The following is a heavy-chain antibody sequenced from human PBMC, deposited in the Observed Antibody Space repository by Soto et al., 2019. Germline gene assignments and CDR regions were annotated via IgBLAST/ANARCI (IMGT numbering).Heavy chain of an antibody. CDR2: ISSTTNYI. J-gene: IGHJ4*02. CDR1: GFTFTRYS. V-gene: IGHV3-21*01. CDR3: ARESEDLTSNFDY. Sequence: GGSLRLSCAASGFTFTRYSMNWVRQAPGKGLEWVSSISSTTNYIYYADSMKSRFTVSRDNAKNSVYLEMNSLSADDTALYYFARESEDLTSNFDYWGQGTLVTVSS.